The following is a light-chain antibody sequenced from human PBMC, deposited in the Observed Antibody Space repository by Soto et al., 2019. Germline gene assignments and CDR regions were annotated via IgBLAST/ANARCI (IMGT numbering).Light chain of an antibody. CDR2: DAS. CDR1: QRISTF. Sequence: IVLTQSPVTLSLSPGERATLSCRASQRISTFLAWYQHKVGQAPRLLISDASKRATGTPARFSGSGSGTDFTLTISSLEPEDFAVYYCQQRSYGYTFGQGTKLEI. CDR3: QQRSYGYT. J-gene: IGKJ2*01. V-gene: IGKV3-11*01.